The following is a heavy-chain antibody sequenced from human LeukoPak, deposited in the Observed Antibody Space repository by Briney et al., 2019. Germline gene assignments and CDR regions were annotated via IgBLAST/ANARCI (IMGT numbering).Heavy chain of an antibody. CDR1: GFRFDEYG. D-gene: IGHD3-10*01. Sequence: GESLRLSCAASGFRFDEYGMHWVRQAPGKGLEWVSLITWSGRSTYYADSVRCRFTISRDNTKNSLNLQMDDLITEDSALYYCARGIRIREVFYYFEKWGQGTLLTASA. CDR3: ARGIRIREVFYYFEK. CDR2: ITWSGRST. V-gene: IGHV3-43*01. J-gene: IGHJ4*02.